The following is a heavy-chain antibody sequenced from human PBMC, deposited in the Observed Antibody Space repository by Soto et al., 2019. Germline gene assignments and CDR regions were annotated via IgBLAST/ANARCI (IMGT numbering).Heavy chain of an antibody. D-gene: IGHD6-13*01. V-gene: IGHV3-7*01. CDR3: ARIASAGRGWDV. CDR2: IKQDGREK. Sequence: EVQLVESGGGLVQPGGSLRLSCAASGFTFSSYWMSWVRQAPVKGLEWVGNIKQDGREKNYVDFMEGRFTISRDNAEKSLYLQMNSLRAEDTAVYYCARIASAGRGWDVWGQGTTVVVSS. J-gene: IGHJ6*02. CDR1: GFTFSSYW.